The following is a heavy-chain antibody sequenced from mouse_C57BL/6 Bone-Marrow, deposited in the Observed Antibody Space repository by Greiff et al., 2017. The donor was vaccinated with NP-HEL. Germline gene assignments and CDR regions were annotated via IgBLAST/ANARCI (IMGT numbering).Heavy chain of an antibody. V-gene: IGHV5-4*01. D-gene: IGHD1-1*01. CDR3: AREHYYYGEGYFDV. J-gene: IGHJ1*03. CDR1: GFTFSSYD. CDR2: ISDGSSYT. Sequence: EVQGVESGGGLVKPGGSLKLSCAASGFTFSSYDMSWVRQTPEKRLEWVSTISDGSSYTYYLYHVKGGFTISRDNAKNNLYWQMSHLKSEDTAMYYCAREHYYYGEGYFDVWGTGTTVTVSS.